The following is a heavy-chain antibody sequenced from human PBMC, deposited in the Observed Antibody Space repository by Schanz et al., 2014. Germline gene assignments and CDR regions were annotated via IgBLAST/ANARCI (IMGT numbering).Heavy chain of an antibody. D-gene: IGHD3-9*01. J-gene: IGHJ6*02. V-gene: IGHV1-18*01. CDR2: ISPYTGNT. Sequence: QVQLVQSGAEVKKPGASVKVSCKTSGYTFSDYGITWVRQAPGQGLEWVGWISPYTGNTHYFDKMEGRVTMTTDTSTSTAYMELRSLRSDDTAVYYCARVQDDIVTGSEYYYGMDVWGQGTTVTVSS. CDR3: ARVQDDIVTGSEYYYGMDV. CDR1: GYTFSDYG.